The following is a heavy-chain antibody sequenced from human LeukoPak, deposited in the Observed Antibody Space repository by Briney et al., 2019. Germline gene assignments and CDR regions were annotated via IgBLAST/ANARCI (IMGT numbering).Heavy chain of an antibody. J-gene: IGHJ6*03. V-gene: IGHV3-23*01. CDR3: AKDLTKERYYYYYYMDV. CDR1: GFTFSSYA. CDR2: ISGSGGST. Sequence: GGSLRLSCAASGFTFSSYAMSWVRQAPGRGLEWVSAISGSGGSTYNADSVKGRVTISRDNSKNTLYLQMNSLRAEDTAVYYCAKDLTKERYYYYYYMDVWGKGTTVTVSS. D-gene: IGHD1-1*01.